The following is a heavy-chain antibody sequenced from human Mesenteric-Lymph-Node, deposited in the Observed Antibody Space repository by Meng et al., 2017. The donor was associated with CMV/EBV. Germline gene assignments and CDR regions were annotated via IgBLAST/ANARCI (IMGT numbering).Heavy chain of an antibody. J-gene: IGHJ4*02. Sequence: CKASGYTFTNYHIHWMRQAPGHGLEYMGVIYDSGGNTYKEQKFQDRLTMTWDTSTTTVHMELSSLRSEDTAVYYCAREPPKGVHFDHWGQGTLVTVSS. CDR2: IYDSGGNT. CDR1: GYTFTNYH. V-gene: IGHV1-46*01. CDR3: AREPPKGVHFDH. D-gene: IGHD6-6*01.